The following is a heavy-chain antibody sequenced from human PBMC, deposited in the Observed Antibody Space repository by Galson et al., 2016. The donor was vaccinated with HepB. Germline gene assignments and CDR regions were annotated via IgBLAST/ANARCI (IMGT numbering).Heavy chain of an antibody. V-gene: IGHV1-3*01. CDR3: AKGAGGWYDY. D-gene: IGHD6-19*01. Sequence: SVKVSCKASGYIFTSYYIHWVRQAPGQRLEWMGWIHAGNDTRYSQKFQGRVTITRDSSATTAYMEVSSLTSEDSAIYYCAKGAGGWYDYWGQGTLVTVSS. CDR2: IHAGNDT. CDR1: GYIFTSYY. J-gene: IGHJ4*02.